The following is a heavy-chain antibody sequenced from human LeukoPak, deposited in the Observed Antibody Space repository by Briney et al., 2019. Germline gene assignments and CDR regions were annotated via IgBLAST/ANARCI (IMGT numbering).Heavy chain of an antibody. J-gene: IGHJ4*02. CDR3: AKETTVAGFYPYFDY. CDR1: GYTFTSYG. D-gene: IGHD6-19*01. Sequence: ASVKVSCKASGYTFTSYGISWVRQAPGQGLEWMGWISAYNGNTDYAQKLQGRVTMTTDTSTSTAYMELSSLRAEDTAVYYCAKETTVAGFYPYFDYWGQGTLVIVSS. CDR2: ISAYNGNT. V-gene: IGHV1-18*01.